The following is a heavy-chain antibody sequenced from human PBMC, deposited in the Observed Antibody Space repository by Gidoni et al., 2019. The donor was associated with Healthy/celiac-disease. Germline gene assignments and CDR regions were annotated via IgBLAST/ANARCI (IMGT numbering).Heavy chain of an antibody. D-gene: IGHD3-3*01. CDR3: TTATYYDFWSGSSFDY. CDR1: GLTFSNAW. Sequence: EVQLVESGGGLVKPGGSRRLSCAASGLTFSNAWMSWVRQAPGKGLEWVGRIKSKTDGGTTDYAAPVKGRFTISRDDSKNTLYLQMNSLKTEDTAVYYCTTATYYDFWSGSSFDYRGQGTLVTVSS. J-gene: IGHJ4*02. CDR2: IKSKTDGGTT. V-gene: IGHV3-15*01.